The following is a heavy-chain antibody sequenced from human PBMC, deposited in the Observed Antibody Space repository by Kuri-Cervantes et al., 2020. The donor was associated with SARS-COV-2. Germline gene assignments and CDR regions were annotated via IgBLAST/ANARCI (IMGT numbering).Heavy chain of an antibody. CDR3: ARESLPRWGYSRDPFDI. V-gene: IGHV3-21*01. D-gene: IGHD2-15*01. CDR2: ISSSSSYI. Sequence: GESLKISCAASGFTFSSYSMNWVRQAPGKRLEWVSSISSSSSYIYYADSVKGRFTISRDNAKNSLYLQMNSLRAEDTAVYYCARESLPRWGYSRDPFDIWGQGTMVTVSS. J-gene: IGHJ3*02. CDR1: GFTFSSYS.